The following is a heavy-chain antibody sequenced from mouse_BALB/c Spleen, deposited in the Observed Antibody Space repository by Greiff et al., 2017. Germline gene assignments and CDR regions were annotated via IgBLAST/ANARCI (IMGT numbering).Heavy chain of an antibody. J-gene: IGHJ4*01. CDR3: ARAVYDGYYNYAMDY. V-gene: IGHV5-4*02. CDR2: ISDGGSYT. D-gene: IGHD2-3*01. CDR1: GFTFSDYY. Sequence: EVKLQESGGGLVKPGGSLKLSCAASGFTFSDYYMYWVRQTPEKRLEWVATISDGGSYTYYPDSVKGRFTISRDNAKNNLYLQMSSLKSEDTAMYYCARAVYDGYYNYAMDYWGQGTSVTVSS.